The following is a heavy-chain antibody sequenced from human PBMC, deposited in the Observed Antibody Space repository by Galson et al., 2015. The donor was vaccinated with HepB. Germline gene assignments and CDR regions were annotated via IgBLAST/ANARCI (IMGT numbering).Heavy chain of an antibody. V-gene: IGHV1-2*02. D-gene: IGHD3-22*01. CDR1: GYTFTGYY. Sequence: SVKVSCKASGYTFTGYYMHWVRQAPGQGLEWMGWINPNSGGTNYAQKFQGRVTMTRDTSISTAYMELSRLRSDDTAVYYCARGYYDSSGYYYSAFDIWGQGTMVTVSS. CDR3: ARGYYDSSGYYYSAFDI. CDR2: INPNSGGT. J-gene: IGHJ3*02.